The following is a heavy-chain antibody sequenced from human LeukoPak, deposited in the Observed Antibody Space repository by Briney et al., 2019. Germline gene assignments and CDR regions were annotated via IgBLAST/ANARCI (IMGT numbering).Heavy chain of an antibody. J-gene: IGHJ4*02. D-gene: IGHD3-3*01. CDR1: GGTFSSYA. Sequence: ASVKVSCKASGGTFSSYAISWVRQAPGQGLEWMGWINPNSGGTNYAQKFQGRVTMTRDTSISTAYMELSRLRSDDTAVYYCARGGAVLRFLEWLFNFDYWGQGTLVTVSS. CDR3: ARGGAVLRFLEWLFNFDY. V-gene: IGHV1-2*02. CDR2: INPNSGGT.